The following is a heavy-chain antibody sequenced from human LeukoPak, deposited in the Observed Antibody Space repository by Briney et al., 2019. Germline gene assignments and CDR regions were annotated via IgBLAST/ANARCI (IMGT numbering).Heavy chain of an antibody. J-gene: IGHJ4*02. V-gene: IGHV3-21*01. Sequence: GGSLRLSCAASGFTYSSYSMNWVRQAPGKGLEWVSSISTSSSYIYYADSVKGRFTISRDNAKNSLYLQMNSLRAEDTAVYYCARDPDGTARNYFDYWGQGTLVTVSS. CDR2: ISTSSSYI. CDR1: GFTYSSYS. D-gene: IGHD1/OR15-1a*01. CDR3: ARDPDGTARNYFDY.